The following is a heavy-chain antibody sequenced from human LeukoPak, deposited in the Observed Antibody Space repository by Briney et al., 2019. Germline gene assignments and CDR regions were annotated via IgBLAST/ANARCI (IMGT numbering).Heavy chain of an antibody. CDR1: GGSISSYY. J-gene: IGHJ4*02. V-gene: IGHV4-59*01. CDR3: ARAIALSSSGWYSFDY. Sequence: SETLSLTCTVSGGSISSYYWSWIRQPPGKGLEWIGYIYYSGSTNYNPSLKSRVTISVDTSKNQFSLKLSSVTAADTAVYYCARAIALSSSGWYSFDYWGQGTLVTVSS. CDR2: IYYSGST. D-gene: IGHD6-19*01.